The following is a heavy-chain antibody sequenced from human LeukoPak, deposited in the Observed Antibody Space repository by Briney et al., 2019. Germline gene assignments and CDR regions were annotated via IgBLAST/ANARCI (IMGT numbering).Heavy chain of an antibody. CDR3: AKDRSVVIPIAVGY. CDR2: MSGSGGHT. D-gene: IGHD2/OR15-2a*01. J-gene: IGHJ4*01. V-gene: IGHV3-23*01. Sequence: GGSLRLSCVASGFTFGTYAMSWVRQAPGKGLEWVSGMSGSGGHTFYADSVKGRFTISRDNSKNTLWLQMNSLRAEDTAIYYCAKDRSVVIPIAVGYWGQGTLVTVSS. CDR1: GFTFGTYA.